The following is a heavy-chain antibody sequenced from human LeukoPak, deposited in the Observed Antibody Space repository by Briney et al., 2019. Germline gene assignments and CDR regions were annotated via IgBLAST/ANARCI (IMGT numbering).Heavy chain of an antibody. CDR1: GFTISSYG. V-gene: IGHV3-30*02. D-gene: IGHD6-19*01. Sequence: GGSLRLSCAASGFTISSYGMHWVRQAPGKGLGWVAFIRYDESNKYYADSVKGRFTISRDNSKNTLYLQMNSLRAEDTAVYYCAKRHGSGWYVFDSWGQGTLVTVSS. CDR3: AKRHGSGWYVFDS. CDR2: IRYDESNK. J-gene: IGHJ4*02.